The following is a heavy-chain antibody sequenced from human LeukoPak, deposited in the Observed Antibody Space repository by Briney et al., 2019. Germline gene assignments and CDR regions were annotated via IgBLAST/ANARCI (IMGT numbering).Heavy chain of an antibody. Sequence: PSETLSHTCTVSGYSISSGYYWGWIRQPPGKGLEWIGSIYHSGSTYYNPSLKSRVTISVDTSKNQFSLKLSSVTAADTAVYYCARVTPDYYDSSGYYPLFFNNWFDPWGQGTLVTVSS. V-gene: IGHV4-38-2*02. CDR2: IYHSGST. CDR3: ARVTPDYYDSSGYYPLFFNNWFDP. CDR1: GYSISSGYY. D-gene: IGHD3-22*01. J-gene: IGHJ5*02.